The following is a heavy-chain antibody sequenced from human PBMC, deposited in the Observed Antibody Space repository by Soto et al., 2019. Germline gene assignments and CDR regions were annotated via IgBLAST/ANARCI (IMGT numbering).Heavy chain of an antibody. D-gene: IGHD6-6*01. CDR1: GGYISSSSYY. V-gene: IGHV4-39*01. CDR3: AKPYSSSAKSSRAYYGMDV. CDR2: IYYSGST. J-gene: IGHJ6*02. Sequence: RSLICTVSGGYISSSSYYWGWIRQPPGKGLEWIGSIYYSGSTYYNPSLKSRVTISVDTSKNQFSLKLSSVTAADTAVYYCAKPYSSSAKSSRAYYGMDVWGQGTTVTVSS.